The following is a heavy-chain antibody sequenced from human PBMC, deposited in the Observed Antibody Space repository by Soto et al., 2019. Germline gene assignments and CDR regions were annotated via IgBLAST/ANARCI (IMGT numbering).Heavy chain of an antibody. CDR2: IKSKISGGTT. CDR1: GFIFSNAW. CDR3: TPGYSSTDFG. Sequence: DEQLVESGGGLVKPGGSLRLSCAASGFIFSNAWMNWVRQAPGKGLEWVGRIKSKISGGTTEYAAPVKGRFTVSRDDSERTVYLQMNSLKTEDTAVYYCTPGYSSTDFGWGPGTLVTVSS. D-gene: IGHD2-2*01. J-gene: IGHJ4*02. V-gene: IGHV3-15*07.